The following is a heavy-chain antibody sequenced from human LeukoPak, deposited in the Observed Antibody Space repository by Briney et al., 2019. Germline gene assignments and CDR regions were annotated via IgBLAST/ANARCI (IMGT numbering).Heavy chain of an antibody. CDR3: ARQGTYSSSWSSFDY. V-gene: IGHV4-59*08. Sequence: PSETLSLTCTVSGGSISSYYWSWIRQPPGKGLEWIGYIYNSGSTNYNTSLKSRVTISVDTSKNQFSLKLSSVTAADTAVYYCARQGTYSSSWSSFDYWGQGTLVTVSS. CDR2: IYNSGST. D-gene: IGHD6-13*01. J-gene: IGHJ4*02. CDR1: GGSISSYY.